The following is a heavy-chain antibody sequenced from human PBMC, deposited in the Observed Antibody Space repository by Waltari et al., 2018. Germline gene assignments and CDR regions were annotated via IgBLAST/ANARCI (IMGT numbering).Heavy chain of an antibody. CDR1: GFTFSSYW. J-gene: IGHJ4*02. V-gene: IGHV3-7*03. CDR3: ARDRRVTTVTTIYFFLDY. CDR2: IKQDGSGK. Sequence: EVQLVESGGGLVQPGGSLRLSCAASGFTFSSYWMSWVRQAPGKGVEWLANIKQDGSGKYYVDCVTGRFTISRDNAKNSLYLQMNSLRAEDTAVYYCARDRRVTTVTTIYFFLDYWGQGTLVTVSS. D-gene: IGHD4-17*01.